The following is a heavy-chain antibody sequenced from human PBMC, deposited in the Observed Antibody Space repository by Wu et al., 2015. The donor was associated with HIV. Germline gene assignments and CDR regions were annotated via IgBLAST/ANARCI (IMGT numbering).Heavy chain of an antibody. V-gene: IGHV1-69*13. CDR2: FIPIFGTA. Sequence: QVQLVQSGAEVKKPGSSVKVSCKASGGTFSSFSISWVRQAPGRGLEWMGRFIPIFGTANYAQKFQGRITITADEFTSTAHMELSSLRSEDTAVYYCARGGPDCSSTSCYRSADYYYYMDVWGKGTTVTVSS. J-gene: IGHJ6*03. CDR1: GGTFSSFS. D-gene: IGHD2-2*02. CDR3: ARGGPDCSSTSCYRSADYYYYMDV.